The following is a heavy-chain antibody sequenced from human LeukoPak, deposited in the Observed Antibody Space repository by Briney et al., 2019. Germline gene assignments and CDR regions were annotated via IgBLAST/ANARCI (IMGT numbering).Heavy chain of an antibody. Sequence: ASVKVSCKASGYTFISYGINWVRQAAGQGLEWMGWISAYNGKKNYVQKLQGRVTMPTETSPHTACMELRSLRSNDTAVYYCARELGGIAARQVGMDVWGQGTTVTVSS. CDR2: ISAYNGKK. CDR1: GYTFISYG. V-gene: IGHV1-18*01. D-gene: IGHD6-6*01. J-gene: IGHJ6*02. CDR3: ARELGGIAARQVGMDV.